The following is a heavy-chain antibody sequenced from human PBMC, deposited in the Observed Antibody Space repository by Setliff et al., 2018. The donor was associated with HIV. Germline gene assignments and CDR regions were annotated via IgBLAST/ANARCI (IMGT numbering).Heavy chain of an antibody. Sequence: ASVKVSCKASGYSFINYAMNWVRQAPGQGLEWMGWINTQTGSPTYAQAFTGRFVFSVDTSVTTAYLQISGLKADDTAVYYCARALYGEYGGDLNWLDPWGQGTLVTVS. D-gene: IGHD4-17*01. CDR2: INTQTGSP. J-gene: IGHJ5*02. CDR3: ARALYGEYGGDLNWLDP. CDR1: GYSFINYA. V-gene: IGHV7-4-1*02.